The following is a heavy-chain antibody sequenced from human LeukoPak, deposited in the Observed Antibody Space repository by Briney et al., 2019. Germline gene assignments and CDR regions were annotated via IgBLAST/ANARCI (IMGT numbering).Heavy chain of an antibody. D-gene: IGHD3-22*01. V-gene: IGHV3-21*01. CDR3: ARDEGVVITSPFDY. CDR1: GFTFSSYS. J-gene: IGHJ4*02. Sequence: GGSLRLSCAASGFTFSSYSMNWVRQAPGKGLEWVSSISSSSSYIYYADSVKGRFTISRDNAKNSLYLQMNSLRAEDTAVYYCARDEGVVITSPFDYWGQGTLVAVSS. CDR2: ISSSSSYI.